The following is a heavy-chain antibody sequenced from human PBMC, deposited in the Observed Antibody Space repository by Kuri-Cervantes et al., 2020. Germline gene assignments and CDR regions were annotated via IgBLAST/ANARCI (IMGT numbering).Heavy chain of an antibody. Sequence: ASVKVSCKASGYTFTGYYMHWVRQAPGQGLEWMGWINPNSGGTNYAQKFQGRVTMTRDTSTSTVYMELSSLRSDDTAVYYCAIGDKYYYDSQRYWGQGTLVTVSS. CDR2: INPNSGGT. D-gene: IGHD3-22*01. CDR1: GYTFTGYY. J-gene: IGHJ4*02. V-gene: IGHV1-2*02. CDR3: AIGDKYYYDSQRY.